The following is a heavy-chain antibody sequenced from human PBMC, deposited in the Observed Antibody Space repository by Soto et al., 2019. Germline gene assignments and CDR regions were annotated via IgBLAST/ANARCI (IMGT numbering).Heavy chain of an antibody. J-gene: IGHJ6*02. CDR3: ARQGEYFSYYYYYGMDV. Sequence: GESLKISCKGSGYSFTSYWIGWVRQMPGKGLEWMGIIYPGDSDTRYSPSFQGQVTISADKSISTAYPQWSSLKASDTAMYYCARQGEYFSYYYYYGMDVWGQGTTVTVSS. V-gene: IGHV5-51*01. CDR1: GYSFTSYW. D-gene: IGHD3-10*01. CDR2: IYPGDSDT.